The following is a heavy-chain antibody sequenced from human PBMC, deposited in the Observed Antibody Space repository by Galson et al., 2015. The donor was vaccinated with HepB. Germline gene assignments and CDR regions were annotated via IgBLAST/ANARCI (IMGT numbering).Heavy chain of an antibody. CDR1: GFTFSSYG. J-gene: IGHJ6*02. D-gene: IGHD5-18*01. Sequence: SLRLSCAASGFTFSSYGMHWVRQAPGKGLEWVAVIWYDGSNKYYADSVKGRFTISRDNSKNTLYLQMNSLRAEDTAVYYCARVRTTAMVNYYYGMDVWGQGTTVTVSS. V-gene: IGHV3-33*01. CDR2: IWYDGSNK. CDR3: ARVRTTAMVNYYYGMDV.